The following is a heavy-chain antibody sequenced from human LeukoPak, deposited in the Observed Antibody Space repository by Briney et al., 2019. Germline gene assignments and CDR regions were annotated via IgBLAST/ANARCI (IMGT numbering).Heavy chain of an antibody. Sequence: GASLRLSCAASGFTFSTHAMSWVRQAPGKGLEWVSTLTDSGVYTYYADSVKGRFTISRDNSENTLYLQMNGLRAGDTAVYYCAKGIVGATRNLDSWGQGTLVTVSS. J-gene: IGHJ4*02. V-gene: IGHV3-23*01. D-gene: IGHD1-26*01. CDR3: AKGIVGATRNLDS. CDR2: LTDSGVYT. CDR1: GFTFSTHA.